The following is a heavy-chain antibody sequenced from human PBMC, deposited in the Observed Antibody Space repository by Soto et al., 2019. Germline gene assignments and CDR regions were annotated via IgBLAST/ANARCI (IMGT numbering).Heavy chain of an antibody. Sequence: SETLSLICGVSGGSIRSGGYSWNWIRQPPGKGLEWIGYIYHSGSTLYNPSLKSRVTISVDKSKNQFSLKLTSVTAADTAVYYCARDQLEGNLFDPWGQGTLVTVSS. CDR3: ARDQLEGNLFDP. V-gene: IGHV4-30-2*01. CDR2: IYHSGST. D-gene: IGHD1-1*01. CDR1: GGSIRSGGYS. J-gene: IGHJ5*02.